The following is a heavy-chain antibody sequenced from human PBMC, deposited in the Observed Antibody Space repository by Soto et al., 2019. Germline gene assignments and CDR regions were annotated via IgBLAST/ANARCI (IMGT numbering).Heavy chain of an antibody. V-gene: IGHV1-8*01. J-gene: IGHJ4*02. CDR3: ARGRGGVPAYYFDY. D-gene: IGHD3-16*01. Sequence: ASVKVSCKASGYTFTSYDINWVRQATGQGLEWMGWMNPNSINTGHAQKFQGRVTMTRNTSTSTAYMELSSLRSEDTAVYYCARGRGGVPAYYFDYWGQGTLVTVSS. CDR1: GYTFTSYD. CDR2: MNPNSINT.